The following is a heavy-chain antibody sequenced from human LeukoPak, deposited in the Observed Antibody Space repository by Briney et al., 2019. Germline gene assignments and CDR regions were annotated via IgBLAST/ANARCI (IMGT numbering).Heavy chain of an antibody. J-gene: IGHJ4*02. CDR2: ISFTGDYT. V-gene: IGHV3-64*02. D-gene: IGHD2/OR15-2a*01. Sequence: GGSLRLSCAASGFTFRSYVMYWVRHAPGRGLEYVSVISFTGDYTYYTDSVKGRFAIYRDNYKNMLYLHMGSLRDEDMAVYYCARRDTSAYFADSWGQGTLVSVSS. CDR3: ARRDTSAYFADS. CDR1: GFTFRSYV.